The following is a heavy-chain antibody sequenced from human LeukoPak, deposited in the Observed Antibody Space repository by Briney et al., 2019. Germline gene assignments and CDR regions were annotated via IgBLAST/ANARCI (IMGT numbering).Heavy chain of an antibody. J-gene: IGHJ6*03. CDR1: GGTFSSYA. D-gene: IGHD2-8*01. V-gene: IGHV1-69*13. Sequence: ASVKVSCKASGGTFSSYAISWVRQAPGQGLEWMGGTIPIFGTANYAQKFQGRVTITADESTSTAYMELSSLRSEDTAVYYCATSVWPPYYYYYMDVWGKGTTVTVSS. CDR3: ATSVWPPYYYYYMDV. CDR2: TIPIFGTA.